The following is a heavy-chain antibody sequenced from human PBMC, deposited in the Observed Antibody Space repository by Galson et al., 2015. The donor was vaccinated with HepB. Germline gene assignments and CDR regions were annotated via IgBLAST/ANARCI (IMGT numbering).Heavy chain of an antibody. CDR1: GYSFTSYW. V-gene: IGHV5-51*01. CDR2: IYPGDSDT. CDR3: ASRVLVGATPGAFDI. J-gene: IGHJ3*02. D-gene: IGHD1-26*01. Sequence: QSGAEVKKPGESLRVSCKGSGYSFTSYWIGWVRQMPGKGLEWMGIIYPGDSDTRYSPSFQGQVTISADKSISTAYLQWSSLKASDTAMYYCASRVLVGATPGAFDIWGQGTMVTVSS.